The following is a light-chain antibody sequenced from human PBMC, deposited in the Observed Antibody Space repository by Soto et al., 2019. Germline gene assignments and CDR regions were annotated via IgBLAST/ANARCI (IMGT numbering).Light chain of an antibody. V-gene: IGLV2-14*01. CDR3: SSYTSSSLYV. J-gene: IGLJ1*01. CDR2: DVS. CDR1: SSDVGGYNY. Sequence: QSVLTQPASVSGSPGQSITISCTGTSSDVGGYNYVSWYPQLPGKAPKLMIYDVSDRPSGVSNRFSGSKSGNTASLTISGLQAEDEADYYCSSYTSSSLYVFGTGTKVTVL.